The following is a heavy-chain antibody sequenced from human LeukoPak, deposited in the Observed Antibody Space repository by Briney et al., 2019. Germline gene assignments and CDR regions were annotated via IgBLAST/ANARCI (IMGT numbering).Heavy chain of an antibody. CDR1: GYTFTRYG. Sequence: ASVKVSCKASGYTFTRYGVSWVRQAPGQGLEWLGWLSIYTGETKYGQKVQGRVTMTTETSTNTAYMEVRSLRSDDTAVYYCARLIPVTTFDYWGQGTLVTGSS. J-gene: IGHJ4*02. D-gene: IGHD4-17*01. V-gene: IGHV1-18*01. CDR3: ARLIPVTTFDY. CDR2: LSIYTGET.